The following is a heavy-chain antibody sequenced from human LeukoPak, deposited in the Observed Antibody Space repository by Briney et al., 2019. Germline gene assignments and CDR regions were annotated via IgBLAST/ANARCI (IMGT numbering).Heavy chain of an antibody. CDR3: AGDIAVAGTDYYYYYMDV. D-gene: IGHD6-19*01. CDR1: GGSISSYY. J-gene: IGHJ6*03. CDR2: IYYSGST. V-gene: IGHV4-59*01. Sequence: SETLSLTCTVSGGSISSYYWSWIRQPPGKGLEWIGYIYYSGSTNYNPSLKSRVTISVDTSKNQFSLKLSSVTAADTAVYYCAGDIAVAGTDYYYYYMDVWGKGTTVTVSS.